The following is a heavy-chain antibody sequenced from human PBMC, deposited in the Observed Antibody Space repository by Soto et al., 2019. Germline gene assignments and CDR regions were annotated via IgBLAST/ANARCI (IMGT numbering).Heavy chain of an antibody. Sequence: PSETLSLTCTVSGGSISSYYWSWIRQPAGKGLEWIGHIYSGGSSDYNPSLKSRVTTSVDTSKNQFSLKVRSVTAADTAVYYCARGGDSSGYYYASDYWSQGTLVTVSS. D-gene: IGHD3-22*01. CDR1: GGSISSYY. CDR2: IYSGGSS. J-gene: IGHJ4*02. V-gene: IGHV4-4*07. CDR3: ARGGDSSGYYYASDY.